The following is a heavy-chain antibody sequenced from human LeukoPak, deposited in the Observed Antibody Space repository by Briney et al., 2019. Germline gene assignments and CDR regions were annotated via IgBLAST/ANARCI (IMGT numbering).Heavy chain of an antibody. V-gene: IGHV4-39*01. CDR3: ARPRIAARAFDI. CDR1: GGSISSSSYY. D-gene: IGHD6-6*01. J-gene: IGHJ3*02. Sequence: PSETLSLTCTVSGGSISSSSYYWGWIRQPPGKGLEWIGSIYYSGSTYYNPSLKSRVTISVDTSKNQFSLKLSSVTAADTAVYYCARPRIAARAFDIWGQGTMVTVSS. CDR2: IYYSGST.